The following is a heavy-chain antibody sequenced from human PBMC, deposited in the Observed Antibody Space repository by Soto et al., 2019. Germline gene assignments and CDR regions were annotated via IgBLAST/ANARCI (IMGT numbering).Heavy chain of an antibody. D-gene: IGHD3-9*01. CDR3: ARGNYDILTGYFTYYGMDV. J-gene: IGHJ6*02. Sequence: EVQLVESGGGLVKPGGSLRLSCAASGFTFSSYSMNWVRQAPGKGLEWVSSISSSSSYIYYADSVKGRFTISRDNAKNSLYLQMNSLRAEDTAVYYCARGNYDILTGYFTYYGMDVWGQGTTVTVSS. CDR2: ISSSSSYI. CDR1: GFTFSSYS. V-gene: IGHV3-21*01.